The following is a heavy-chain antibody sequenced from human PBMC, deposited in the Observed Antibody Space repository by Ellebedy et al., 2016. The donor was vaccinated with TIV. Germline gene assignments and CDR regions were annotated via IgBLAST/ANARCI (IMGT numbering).Heavy chain of an antibody. D-gene: IGHD3-16*01. J-gene: IGHJ4*02. CDR3: ARNSGGEFTTSSPFDS. CDR1: GGSFSGYF. V-gene: IGHV4-34*01. CDR2: VNSSGST. Sequence: MPSETLSLTCGVYGGSFSGYFWSWIRQPPGKGLEWIGEVNSSGSTNYNPSLKSRVTISVDTSKNQFSLQLNSVTAADTAVYFCARNSGGEFTTSSPFDSWGQGTLVTVSS.